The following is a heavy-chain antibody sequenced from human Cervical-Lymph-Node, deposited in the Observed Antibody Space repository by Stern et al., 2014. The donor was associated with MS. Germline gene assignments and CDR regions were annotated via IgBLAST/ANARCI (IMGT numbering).Heavy chain of an antibody. CDR1: GGSVSAGYY. D-gene: IGHD6-13*01. J-gene: IGHJ6*02. V-gene: IGHV4-31*03. CDR3: ARSNHYSSSPSHYYGIDV. CDR2: IYYSGTT. Sequence: QVQLQESGPGLVKASQTLSLTCTVSGGSVSAGYYWSWIRQRPGKGLEWIGYIYYSGTTYHNPSLKGRATISIDTSQKQFSLKVSAATAADTAVYYCARSNHYSSSPSHYYGIDVWGQGTTVTVS.